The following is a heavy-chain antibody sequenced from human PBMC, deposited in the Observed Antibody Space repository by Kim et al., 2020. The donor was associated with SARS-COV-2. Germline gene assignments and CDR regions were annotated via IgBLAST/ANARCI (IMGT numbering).Heavy chain of an antibody. Sequence: GESLKISCKGSGYSFTSYWIGWVRQMPGKGLEWMGIIYPGDSDTRYSPSFQGQVTISADKSISTAYLQWSSLKASDTAMYYCARHRYSSSWPDYGMDVWGQGTTVTVSS. CDR1: GYSFTSYW. CDR3: ARHRYSSSWPDYGMDV. CDR2: IYPGDSDT. D-gene: IGHD6-13*01. V-gene: IGHV5-51*01. J-gene: IGHJ6*02.